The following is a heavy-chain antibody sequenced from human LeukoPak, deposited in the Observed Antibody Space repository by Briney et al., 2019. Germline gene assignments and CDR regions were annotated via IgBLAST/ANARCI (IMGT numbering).Heavy chain of an antibody. Sequence: GGSLRLSCVASGFTFSSHHINWVRQTPGKGLESVATIKPDGSEKYYVDSVKGRFTISRDNAKSSLCLQMNSLRAEDTGVYFCARMSSYCDYWGQGTLVTVSS. CDR3: ARMSSYCDY. D-gene: IGHD2-2*01. V-gene: IGHV3-7*01. J-gene: IGHJ4*02. CDR2: IKPDGSEK. CDR1: GFTFSSHH.